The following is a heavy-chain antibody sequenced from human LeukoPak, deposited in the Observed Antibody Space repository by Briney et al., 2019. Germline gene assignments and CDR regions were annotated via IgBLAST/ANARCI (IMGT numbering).Heavy chain of an antibody. CDR3: ARVVYDSSGYYVLNWLDP. CDR1: GGTFSSYT. J-gene: IGHJ5*02. V-gene: IGHV1-69*02. CDR2: IIPILGIA. Sequence: GASVKVSCKASGGTFSSYTISWVRQAPGQGLEWMGRIIPILGIANYAQKFQGRVTITADKSTSTAYMELSSLRSEDTAVYYCARVVYDSSGYYVLNWLDPWGQGTLVTVSS. D-gene: IGHD3-22*01.